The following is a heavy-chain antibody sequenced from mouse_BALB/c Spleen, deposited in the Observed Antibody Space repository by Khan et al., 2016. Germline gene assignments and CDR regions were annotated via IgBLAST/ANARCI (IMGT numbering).Heavy chain of an antibody. CDR1: GFTFSNYW. J-gene: IGHJ4*01. V-gene: IGHV6-6*02. CDR3: TKLAYYYAMAY. CDR2: IRLKSNNYAT. Sequence: EVKLEESGGGLVQPGGSMKLSCVASGFTFSNYWMNWVRQSPEKGLEWVAEIRLKSNNYATHYAESVKGRFTISRDDSKSSVYLQMNNLRAEDTGIYYCTKLAYYYAMAYWGQGTSVPVSS.